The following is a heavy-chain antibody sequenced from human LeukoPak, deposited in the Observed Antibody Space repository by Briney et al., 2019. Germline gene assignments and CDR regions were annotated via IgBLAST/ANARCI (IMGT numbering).Heavy chain of an antibody. V-gene: IGHV3-23*01. J-gene: IGHJ5*02. Sequence: PGGSLRLSCAASGFTFSTYAMSWVRQAPGKGLEWVSAISNTGGNTLYVESVKGRFTISRDNSKNTLYLQMNSLRAEDTAVYYGTRGPVTPSWFDPWGQGTLVTVSS. CDR1: GFTFSTYA. CDR3: TRGPVTPSWFDP. CDR2: ISNTGGNT. D-gene: IGHD4-17*01.